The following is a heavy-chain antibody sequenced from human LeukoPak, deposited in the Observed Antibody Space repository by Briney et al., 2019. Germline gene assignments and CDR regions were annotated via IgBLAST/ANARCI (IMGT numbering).Heavy chain of an antibody. V-gene: IGHV4-39*07. Sequence: PSETLSLTCTVSGASISSSSYYWGWIRQPPGKGLEWIGSVYYSGSSYYNPSLKSRVTISVDTSKNQFSLKLSSVTAADTAVYYCARAFKQWLVRVYFDYWGQGTLVTVSS. CDR3: ARAFKQWLVRVYFDY. CDR2: VYYSGSS. D-gene: IGHD6-19*01. CDR1: GASISSSSYY. J-gene: IGHJ4*02.